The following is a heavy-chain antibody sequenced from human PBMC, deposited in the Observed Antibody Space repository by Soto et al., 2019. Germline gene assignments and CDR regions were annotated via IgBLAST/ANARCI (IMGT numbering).Heavy chain of an antibody. D-gene: IGHD6-19*01. CDR3: ARGHYSSGWPIDH. J-gene: IGHJ4*02. CDR2: VFHSATT. V-gene: IGHV4-59*01. Sequence: SETLSLTCTVSGDSLSDYYWNWIRQVPGKGLEWIGFVFHSATTSYNPSLKTRVAISDDTSKKQFSLRLTSVTAADTAIYYCARGHYSSGWPIDHWGQGILVTVSS. CDR1: GDSLSDYY.